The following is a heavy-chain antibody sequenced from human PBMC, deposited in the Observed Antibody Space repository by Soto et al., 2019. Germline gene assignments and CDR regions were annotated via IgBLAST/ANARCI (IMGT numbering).Heavy chain of an antibody. CDR1: GAPISSGDYY. Sequence: QVKLQESGPGLVKPSQTLSLTCTVSGAPISSGDYYWSWVRQAPGKGLEWVGYIYYSGSTYYNPSLKRRRDISLDVSNNLYYLRLTAVTASDTAVYFCTRVGYGVDEFSNWGPG. CDR2: IYYSGST. V-gene: IGHV4-30-4*01. CDR3: TRVGYGVDEFSN. J-gene: IGHJ4*02. D-gene: IGHD4-17*01.